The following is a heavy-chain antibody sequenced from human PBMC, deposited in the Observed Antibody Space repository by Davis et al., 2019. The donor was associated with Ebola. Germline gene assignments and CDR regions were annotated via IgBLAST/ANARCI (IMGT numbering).Heavy chain of an antibody. CDR2: IKQDGSEK. V-gene: IGHV3-7*03. CDR3: LYGSHY. Sequence: GESLKISCAASGFTFSSYSMNWVRQAPGKGLEWVANIKQDGSEKYYVDSVKGRFTISRDNAKNSLYLQMNSLRAEDTAVYYCLYGSHYWGQGTLVTVSS. D-gene: IGHD3-10*01. CDR1: GFTFSSYS. J-gene: IGHJ4*02.